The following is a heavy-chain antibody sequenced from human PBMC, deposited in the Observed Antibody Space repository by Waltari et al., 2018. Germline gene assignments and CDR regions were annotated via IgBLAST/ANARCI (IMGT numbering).Heavy chain of an antibody. Sequence: QVQLVESGGGVVQPGRSLRLSCAASGFTFSSYAMHWVRQAPGKGLEVVAVISYDGSNKYYADSVKGRFTISRDNSKNTLYLQMNSLRAEDTAVYYCARERGSRNYYYYYGMDVWGQGTTVTVSS. CDR2: ISYDGSNK. CDR1: GFTFSSYA. J-gene: IGHJ6*02. CDR3: ARERGSRNYYYYYGMDV. V-gene: IGHV3-30-3*01. D-gene: IGHD3-16*01.